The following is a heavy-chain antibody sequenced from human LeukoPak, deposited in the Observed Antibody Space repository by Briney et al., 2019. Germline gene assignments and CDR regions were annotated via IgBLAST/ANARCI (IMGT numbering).Heavy chain of an antibody. V-gene: IGHV3-66*01. Sequence: GGSLRLSCAGSGFTVSSSYMSWVRQAPGRGLEWVSILYSGGSIFYADSVKGRFTISRDISKNMLHLQMNSLKADDTAVYYCARSSISSYYEDWGQGTLVTVSS. J-gene: IGHJ4*02. D-gene: IGHD1-26*01. CDR3: ARSSISSYYED. CDR2: LYSGGSI. CDR1: GFTVSSSY.